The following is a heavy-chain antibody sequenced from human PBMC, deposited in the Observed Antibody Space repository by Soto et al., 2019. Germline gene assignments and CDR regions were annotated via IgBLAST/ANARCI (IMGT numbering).Heavy chain of an antibody. CDR3: AREAIFTAVAGASDYGMDV. CDR1: GYTFTGYY. J-gene: IGHJ6*02. Sequence: QVQLVQSGAEVKKPGASVKVSCKASGYTFTGYYIHWVRQAPGQGLEWMGWINPNSGGTNYAQKFQGRVTMTRDTSITTADMELSRLRSDDTAVYYCAREAIFTAVAGASDYGMDVWGQGTTVTVSS. CDR2: INPNSGGT. D-gene: IGHD6-19*01. V-gene: IGHV1-2*02.